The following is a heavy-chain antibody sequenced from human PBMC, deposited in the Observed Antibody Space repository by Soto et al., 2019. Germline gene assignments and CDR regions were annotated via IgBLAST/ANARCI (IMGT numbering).Heavy chain of an antibody. Sequence: PSETLSLTCTVSGGSISSYCLSWIRQPPGKGLEWIGSIYYSGSTYYNPSLKSRVTISVDTSKNQFSLKLSSVTAADTAVYYCARHDVSYGDYAWFDPWGQGTLVTVSS. J-gene: IGHJ5*02. D-gene: IGHD4-17*01. CDR2: IYYSGST. CDR3: ARHDVSYGDYAWFDP. CDR1: GGSISSYC. V-gene: IGHV4-59*05.